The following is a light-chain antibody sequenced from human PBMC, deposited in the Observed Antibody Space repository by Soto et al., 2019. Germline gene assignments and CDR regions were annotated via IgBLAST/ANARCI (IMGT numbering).Light chain of an antibody. V-gene: IGKV3-20*01. Sequence: EIVLTQSPSTLSLSPGERATLSCRASQSVSSGYLAWYQQKPGQAPRLLLYGASGRATGIPDRFSGSGSGTDFTLTISRLEPEDSAVYYCQQYGTSPPRTFGQGTKREIK. CDR3: QQYGTSPPRT. CDR2: GAS. CDR1: QSVSSGY. J-gene: IGKJ2*01.